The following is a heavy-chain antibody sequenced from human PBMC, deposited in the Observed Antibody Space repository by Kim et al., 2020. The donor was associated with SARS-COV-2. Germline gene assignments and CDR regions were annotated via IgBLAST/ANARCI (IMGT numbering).Heavy chain of an antibody. J-gene: IGHJ3*02. V-gene: IGHV5-10-1*01. CDR1: GYSFTSYW. CDR2: IDPSDSYT. Sequence: GESLKISCKGSGYSFTSYWISWVRQMPGKGLEWMGRIDPSDSYTNYSPSFQGHVTISADKSISTAYLQWSSLKASDTAMYYCAREVYPPFSRVVAFDIWGQGTMVTVSS. CDR3: AREVYPPFSRVVAFDI. D-gene: IGHD1-20*01.